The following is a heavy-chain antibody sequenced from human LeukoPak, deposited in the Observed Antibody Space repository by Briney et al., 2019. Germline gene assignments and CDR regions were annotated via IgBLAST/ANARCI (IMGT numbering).Heavy chain of an antibody. J-gene: IGHJ4*02. Sequence: GGSLRLSCAASGFTFSNYAMSWVRQAPGKGLEWVSTLSGTGGSTYYADSVKGRFTISRDTSKSTLYLQLNSLRAEDTAIYYCAKGIDSTGYYPFDYWGQGTLVTVSS. CDR1: GFTFSNYA. V-gene: IGHV3-23*01. D-gene: IGHD3-22*01. CDR2: LSGTGGST. CDR3: AKGIDSTGYYPFDY.